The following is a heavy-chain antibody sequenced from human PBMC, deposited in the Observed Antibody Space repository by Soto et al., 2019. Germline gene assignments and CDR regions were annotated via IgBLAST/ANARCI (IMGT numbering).Heavy chain of an antibody. Sequence: ASETLSLTCAVYGGSFSGYYWTWIRQPPGTGLEWIGEINHSGSTNYNPSLKSRVTISVDTSKNQFSLKLTSVTAADTAVYYCASFDVWIGGLEYWGRGTLVTVSS. CDR3: ASFDVWIGGLEY. D-gene: IGHD3-3*01. J-gene: IGHJ4*02. CDR2: INHSGST. V-gene: IGHV4-34*01. CDR1: GGSFSGYY.